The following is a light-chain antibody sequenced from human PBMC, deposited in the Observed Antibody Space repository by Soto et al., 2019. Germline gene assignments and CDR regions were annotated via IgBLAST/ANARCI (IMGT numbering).Light chain of an antibody. CDR1: QSVLYSSNNKNY. Sequence: DIVMTQSPESLAVSLGERATINCKSSQSVLYSSNNKNYLAWYQHKPGQPPKLLIYWASTRESGVPDRFSGSGSGTDFTLTISSLQAEDVAVYYCQQYYSTLLTFGGGTKVDIK. J-gene: IGKJ4*01. CDR3: QQYYSTLLT. CDR2: WAS. V-gene: IGKV4-1*01.